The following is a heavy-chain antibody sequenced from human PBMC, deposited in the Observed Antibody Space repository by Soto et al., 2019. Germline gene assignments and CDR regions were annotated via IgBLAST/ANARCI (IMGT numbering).Heavy chain of an antibody. J-gene: IGHJ4*02. CDR3: AKEWVYDCSGWSFDS. CDR1: GFTFSSYG. D-gene: IGHD3-22*01. Sequence: QVQLVESGGGVVQPGRSLRLSCAASGFTFSSYGMHWVRQAPGKGLEWVAVISYDGSNKYYADSVKGRFTISRDNSKNTLYLQMNSLRAEDTAVYYCAKEWVYDCSGWSFDSWGQGTLVTVSS. V-gene: IGHV3-30*18. CDR2: ISYDGSNK.